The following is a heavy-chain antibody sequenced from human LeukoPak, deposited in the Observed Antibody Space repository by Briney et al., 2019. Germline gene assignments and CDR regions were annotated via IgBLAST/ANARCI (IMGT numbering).Heavy chain of an antibody. CDR1: GGSISSSSYY. V-gene: IGHV4-39*01. CDR2: IYYSGST. D-gene: IGHD3-3*01. Sequence: SETLSLTCTVSGGSISSSSYYWGWIRQPPGKGLEWIGSIYYSGSTYYNPSLKSRVTISVDTSKNQFSLKLSSVTAADTAVYYCARHGDDYDFWSGYFNTGGYYFDYWGQGTLVTVSS. CDR3: ARHGDDYDFWSGYFNTGGYYFDY. J-gene: IGHJ4*02.